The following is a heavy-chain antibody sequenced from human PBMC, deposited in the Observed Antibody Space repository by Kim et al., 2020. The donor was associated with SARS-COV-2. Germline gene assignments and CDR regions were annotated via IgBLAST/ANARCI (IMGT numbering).Heavy chain of an antibody. Sequence: GGSLRLSCAASGFTFSSYAMHWVRQAPGKGLEWVAVISYDGSNKYYADSVKGRFTISRDNSKNTLYLQMNSLRAEDTAVYYCARDFSGSYGGPFDYWGQG. CDR2: ISYDGSNK. CDR3: ARDFSGSYGGPFDY. D-gene: IGHD1-26*01. CDR1: GFTFSSYA. J-gene: IGHJ4*02. V-gene: IGHV3-30*04.